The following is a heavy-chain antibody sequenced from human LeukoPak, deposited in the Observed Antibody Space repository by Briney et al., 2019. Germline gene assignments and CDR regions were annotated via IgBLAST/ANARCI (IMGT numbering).Heavy chain of an antibody. J-gene: IGHJ5*01. D-gene: IGHD4-17*01. CDR3: AKGATTLTMGRFGS. V-gene: IGHV3-23*01. CDR1: GFTFSGYS. CDR2: ITGTGGST. Sequence: GGSLRLSCSASGFTFSGYSMSWVRQAPGKGLEWVSGITGTGGSTHYADAVKGRFTISRDNSKNTLYLQMNSLRGEDTAMYYCAKGATTLTMGRFGSWGQGTLVTVSS.